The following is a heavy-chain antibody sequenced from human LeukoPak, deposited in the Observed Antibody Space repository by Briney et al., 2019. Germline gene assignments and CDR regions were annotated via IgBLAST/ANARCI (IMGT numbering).Heavy chain of an antibody. Sequence: GGSLRLSCAASGFTFSSYAMSWVRQAPGKGLEWVSVISGSGGSTYYADSVKGRFTISRDNSKNTLSLQMNSLKAEDTALYYCAKELWEGSGYLDYWGQGILVTVSS. CDR2: ISGSGGST. CDR1: GFTFSSYA. J-gene: IGHJ4*02. V-gene: IGHV3-23*01. D-gene: IGHD3-3*01. CDR3: AKELWEGSGYLDY.